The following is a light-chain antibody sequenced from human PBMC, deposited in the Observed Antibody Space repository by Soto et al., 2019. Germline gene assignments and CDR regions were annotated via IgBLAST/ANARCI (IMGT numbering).Light chain of an antibody. Sequence: SALTQPASVSGSPGQAITISCSGSSSDVGAHNFVSWYQHHPGKAPKLMIYEVSNQPSGVSNRFSGSKSGNTASLTISGLQAEDEADYYCNSYTSSNTYVFGSGTKVTVL. J-gene: IGLJ1*01. CDR2: EVS. CDR3: NSYTSSNTYV. CDR1: SSDVGAHNF. V-gene: IGLV2-14*01.